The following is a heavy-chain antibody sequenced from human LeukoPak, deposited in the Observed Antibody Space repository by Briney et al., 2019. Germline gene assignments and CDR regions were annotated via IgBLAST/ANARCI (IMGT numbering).Heavy chain of an antibody. CDR2: IFYRGST. V-gene: IGHV4-39*01. J-gene: IGHJ3*01. CDR1: GGSISNSTYY. D-gene: IGHD2-15*01. CDR3: ARNWVVDSFDF. Sequence: SETLSLTCTVSGGSISNSTYYWGWVRQPPGKGLEWIGSIFYRGSTYYTPSLKSRVTISVDTSKNQFSLKLTSVTAADTAMYFCARNWVVDSFDFWGQGTMVTVSS.